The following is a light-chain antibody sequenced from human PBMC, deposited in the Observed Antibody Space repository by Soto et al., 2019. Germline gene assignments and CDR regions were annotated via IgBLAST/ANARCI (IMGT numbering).Light chain of an antibody. J-gene: IGKJ3*01. CDR1: QSISTY. V-gene: IGKV1-39*01. Sequence: DIQMTQSPSSLSASVGDRVTIACRASQSISTYLNWYQQKPGKAPNLLMYDASRLQSGVPSRFSGSGSGTEFSLSITGLQPDDFATYYCQYYRGLSSFGPGTKVDIK. CDR2: DAS. CDR3: QYYRGLSS.